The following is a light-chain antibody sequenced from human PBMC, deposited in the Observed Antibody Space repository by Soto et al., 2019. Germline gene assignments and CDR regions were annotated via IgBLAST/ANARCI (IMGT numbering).Light chain of an antibody. CDR2: DVS. Sequence: QSVLTQPSSVSGSPGQWITISCTGNSSDVGGYNYVSWYQHPPGKAPKLMIHDVSNRPSGGSNRFSGSKSGNTASLTLPGPQPEEEADYYGSSYTTSNTRQMALETGTKVT. J-gene: IGLJ1*01. V-gene: IGLV2-14*03. CDR3: SSYTTSNTRQMA. CDR1: SSDVGGYNY.